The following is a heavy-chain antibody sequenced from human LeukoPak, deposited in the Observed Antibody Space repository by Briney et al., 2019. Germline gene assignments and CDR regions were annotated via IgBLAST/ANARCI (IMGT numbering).Heavy chain of an antibody. Sequence: ASVKVSCKASGCTFTSYYMHWVRQAPGQGLEWMGIINPSGGSTSYAQKFQGRVTMTRDMSTSTVYMELSSLRSEDTAVYYCARRYYDILTGSEDWFDPWGQGTLVTVSS. D-gene: IGHD3-9*01. CDR2: INPSGGST. V-gene: IGHV1-46*01. J-gene: IGHJ5*02. CDR1: GCTFTSYY. CDR3: ARRYYDILTGSEDWFDP.